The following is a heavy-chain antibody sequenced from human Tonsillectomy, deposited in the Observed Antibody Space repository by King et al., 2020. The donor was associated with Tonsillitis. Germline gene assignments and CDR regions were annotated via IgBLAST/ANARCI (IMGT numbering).Heavy chain of an antibody. J-gene: IGHJ4*02. V-gene: IGHV4-59*08. CDR3: ASYSSGWFGYFDY. D-gene: IGHD6-19*01. CDR1: GGSISSYY. CDR2: IYYSGST. Sequence: QLQESGPGLVKPSETLSLTCTVSGGSISSYYWSWIRQPPGKGLEWIGHIYYSGSTNYNPSLKSRVTISVDTSKNQFSLKLSSVTAADTAVYYCASYSSGWFGYFDYWGQGTLVTVSS.